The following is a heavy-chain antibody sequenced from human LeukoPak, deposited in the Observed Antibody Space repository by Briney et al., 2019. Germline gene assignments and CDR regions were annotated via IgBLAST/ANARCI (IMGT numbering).Heavy chain of an antibody. CDR1: GFTFSDYA. CDR2: FSASGGTT. D-gene: IGHD3-3*01. J-gene: IGHJ4*02. CDR3: AKGFRTYLDY. V-gene: IGHV3-23*01. Sequence: GSLRLSCAASGFTFSDYAMSWVRQAPGKGLEWVSTFSASGGTTYYADSVKGRFTISRNNFKNTLYLQMNSLRAEDTAVYYCAKGFRTYLDYWGQGTLVTVSS.